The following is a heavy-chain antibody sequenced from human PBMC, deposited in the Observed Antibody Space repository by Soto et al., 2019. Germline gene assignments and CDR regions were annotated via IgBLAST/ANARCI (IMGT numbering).Heavy chain of an antibody. CDR1: GFTLSNYW. Sequence: PGGSLRLSCAASGFTLSNYWMTWVRQAPGKGLEWVANINKDGSQKNYVDSVNGRFTIARDNGQNSLSLQINSLRVEDTAVYYCVRELGLAYWGQGALVTVYS. D-gene: IGHD7-27*01. J-gene: IGHJ4*02. CDR3: VRELGLAY. V-gene: IGHV3-7*03. CDR2: INKDGSQK.